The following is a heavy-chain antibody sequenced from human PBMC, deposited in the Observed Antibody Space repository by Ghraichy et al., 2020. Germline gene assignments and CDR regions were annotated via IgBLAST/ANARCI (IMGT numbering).Heavy chain of an antibody. V-gene: IGHV1-2*02. CDR3: ARDLYQLLLVYYYYGMDV. CDR1: GYTFTGYY. CDR2: INPNSGGT. Sequence: ASVKVSCKASGYTFTGYYMHWVRQAPGQGLEWMGWINPNSGGTNYAQKFQGRVTMTMDTSISTAYMELSRLRSDDTAVYYCARDLYQLLLVYYYYGMDVWGQGTTVTVSS. D-gene: IGHD2-2*01. J-gene: IGHJ6*02.